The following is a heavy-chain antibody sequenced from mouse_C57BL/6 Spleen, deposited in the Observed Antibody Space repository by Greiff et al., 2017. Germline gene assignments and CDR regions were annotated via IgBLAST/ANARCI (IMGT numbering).Heavy chain of an antibody. CDR3: ARERDYDGVYWYFDV. V-gene: IGHV5-16*01. D-gene: IGHD2-4*01. CDR1: GFTFSDYY. CDR2: INYDGSST. Sequence: EVQLVESEGGLVQPGSSMKLSCTASGFTFSDYYMAWVRQVPEKGLEWVANINYDGSSTYYLDSLKSRFIISRDNAKNILYLQMSSLKSEDTATYYCARERDYDGVYWYFDVWGTGTTVTVSS. J-gene: IGHJ1*03.